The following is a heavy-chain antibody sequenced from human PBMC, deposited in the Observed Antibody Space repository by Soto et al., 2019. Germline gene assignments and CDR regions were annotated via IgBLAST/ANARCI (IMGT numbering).Heavy chain of an antibody. V-gene: IGHV5-10-1*01. Sequence: PGESLKISCKGSGYNFTSYWIIWVRQMPGKGLEWMGNIDPTDSFTNYSPSFQGHVTISTDKSMSTAYLQWGTLKASDTAIYYCARPDSNGWYQNWGQGTPVTVSS. CDR1: GYNFTSYW. CDR3: ARPDSNGWYQN. CDR2: IDPTDSFT. D-gene: IGHD6-19*01. J-gene: IGHJ4*02.